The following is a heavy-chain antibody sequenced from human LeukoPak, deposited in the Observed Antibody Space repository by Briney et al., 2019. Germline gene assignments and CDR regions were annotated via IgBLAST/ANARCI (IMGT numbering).Heavy chain of an antibody. CDR3: ARIAPYDDTAFYSGYYYYYYPMDV. J-gene: IGHJ6*02. V-gene: IGHV3-74*01. Sequence: PGGSLRLSCAASGFTFSSYWIHWVRQAPGKGLVWVSRISSDGSSTSYADSVKGRFSISRDNAKNTLYLQVNSLRAEDTAVYYCARIAPYDDTAFYSGYYYYYYPMDVWGQGTTVTVSS. CDR2: ISSDGSST. CDR1: GFTFSSYW. D-gene: IGHD3-9*01.